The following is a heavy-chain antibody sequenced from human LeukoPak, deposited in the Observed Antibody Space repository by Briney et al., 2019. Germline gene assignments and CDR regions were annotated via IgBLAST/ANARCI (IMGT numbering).Heavy chain of an antibody. Sequence: PGGSLRLSCAASGFTFSSYSMNWVRQAPGKGLEWVSSISSSSSYIYYADSVKGRFTISRDNAKNSLYLQMSSLRAEDTAVYYCARDGRGDWDFDYWGQGTLVTVSS. J-gene: IGHJ4*02. D-gene: IGHD1-1*01. CDR1: GFTFSSYS. V-gene: IGHV3-21*01. CDR3: ARDGRGDWDFDY. CDR2: ISSSSSYI.